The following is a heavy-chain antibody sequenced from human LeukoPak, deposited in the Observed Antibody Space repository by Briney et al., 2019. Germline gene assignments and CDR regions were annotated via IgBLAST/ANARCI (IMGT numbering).Heavy chain of an antibody. D-gene: IGHD2-2*01. CDR3: ARGLYCSSTSCRAGGMDV. Sequence: GGSLRLSCAASGFTFSSYDMHWVRQATGKGLEWVSAIGTAGDPYYPDSVKGRFTISRENAKNSLYLQMNSLRAGDTAVYYCARGLYCSSTSCRAGGMDVWGQGTTVTVSS. J-gene: IGHJ6*02. V-gene: IGHV3-13*05. CDR2: IGTAGDP. CDR1: GFTFSSYD.